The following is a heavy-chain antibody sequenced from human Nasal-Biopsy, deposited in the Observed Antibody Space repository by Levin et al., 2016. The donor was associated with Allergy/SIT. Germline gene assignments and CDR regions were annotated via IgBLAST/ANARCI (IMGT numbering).Heavy chain of an antibody. D-gene: IGHD6-19*01. CDR1: GFTFSSYS. CDR2: ISSSSTTI. J-gene: IGHJ3*02. V-gene: IGHV3-48*02. CDR3: ARTSAIVLSGRGAFDT. Sequence: GGSLRLSCAASGFTFSSYSMNWVRQAPGKGLEWVSYISSSSTTIYYADSVKGRLTISRDNANNSLYLQMNTLRDEDTAVYYCARTSAIVLSGRGAFDTWGQGTMVTVSS.